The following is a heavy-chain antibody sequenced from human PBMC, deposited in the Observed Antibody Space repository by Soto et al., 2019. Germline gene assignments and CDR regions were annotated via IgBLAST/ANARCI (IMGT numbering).Heavy chain of an antibody. CDR3: ARDHDDILTGQHYYYYYMDV. V-gene: IGHV3-33*01. D-gene: IGHD3-9*01. CDR2: IWYDGSNK. J-gene: IGHJ6*03. CDR1: GFTFSSYG. Sequence: GGSLRLSCAASGFTFSSYGMHWVRQAPGKGLEWVAVIWYDGSNKYYADSVKGRFTISRDNSKNTLYLQMNSLRAEDTAVYYCARDHDDILTGQHYYYYYMDVWGKGTTVTVSS.